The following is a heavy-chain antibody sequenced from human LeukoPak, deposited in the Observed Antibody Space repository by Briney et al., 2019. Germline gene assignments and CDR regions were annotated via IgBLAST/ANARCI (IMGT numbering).Heavy chain of an antibody. Sequence: TGGSLRLSCAASGFTFSSYAMSWVRQAPGKGLEWVSAISGSGGSTYYADSVKGRFTISRDDSKNTLHLQMNNLRAEDTAVYFCARGQGGYSDNWHDYWGQGTLVTVSS. CDR1: GFTFSSYA. V-gene: IGHV3-23*01. CDR2: ISGSGGST. J-gene: IGHJ4*02. D-gene: IGHD5-12*01. CDR3: ARGQGGYSDNWHDY.